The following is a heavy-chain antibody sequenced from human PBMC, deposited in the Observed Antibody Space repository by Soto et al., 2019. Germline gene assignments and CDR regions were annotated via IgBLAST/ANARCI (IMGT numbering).Heavy chain of an antibody. D-gene: IGHD1-26*01. CDR2: TNAGNGNT. CDR1: GYTFTSYA. Sequence: QVQLVQSGAEVKKPGASVKVSCKASGYTFTSYAMHWVRQAPGQRLEWMGWTNAGNGNTKYSQKFQGRVTITRDTSARTAYMDLSSLRSEDTAVYYCASTYGSGSYVYWGQGTLVTVSS. CDR3: ASTYGSGSYVY. J-gene: IGHJ4*02. V-gene: IGHV1-3*01.